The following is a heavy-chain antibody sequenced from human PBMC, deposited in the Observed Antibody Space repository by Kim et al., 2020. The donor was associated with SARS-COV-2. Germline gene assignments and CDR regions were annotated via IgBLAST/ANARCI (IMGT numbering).Heavy chain of an antibody. CDR3: ARAVYTMIVVVISPYYYYGMDV. V-gene: IGHV4-34*01. D-gene: IGHD3-22*01. J-gene: IGHJ6*02. Sequence: SETLSLTCAVYGGSFSGYYWSWIRQPPGKGLEWIGEINHSGSTNYNPSLKSRVTISVDTSKNQFSLKLSSVTAADTAVYYCARAVYTMIVVVISPYYYYGMDVWGQGTTGTVSS. CDR1: GGSFSGYY. CDR2: INHSGST.